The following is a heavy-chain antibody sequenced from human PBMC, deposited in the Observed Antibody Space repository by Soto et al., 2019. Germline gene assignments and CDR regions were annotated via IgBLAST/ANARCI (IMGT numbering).Heavy chain of an antibody. J-gene: IGHJ4*02. Sequence: QVQLVESGGGVVQPGRSLRLSCAASGFTFSSYAMHWVRQAPGKGLEWVAVIPYDGSNKYYADSVKGRFTISRDNSKNTLYLQMNSLRAEDTAVYYCARDASGFRRRIAVAGGIQWGQGTLVTVSS. D-gene: IGHD6-19*01. V-gene: IGHV3-30-3*01. CDR1: GFTFSSYA. CDR2: IPYDGSNK. CDR3: ARDASGFRRRIAVAGGIQ.